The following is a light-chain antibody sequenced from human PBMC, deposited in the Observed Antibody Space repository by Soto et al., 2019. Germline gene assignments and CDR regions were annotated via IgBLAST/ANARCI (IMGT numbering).Light chain of an antibody. V-gene: IGKV3-15*01. CDR2: GVS. J-gene: IGKJ4*01. Sequence: EIVMMQSPATLSVSPGESVTLSCRASQLFSSNLAWYQHKPGQAPRLLIYGVSTRDTGVPDRFSGSASGTEFTLTISSLQSEDFATYYCQQYYSYPLTFGGGTKVDI. CDR1: QLFSSN. CDR3: QQYYSYPLT.